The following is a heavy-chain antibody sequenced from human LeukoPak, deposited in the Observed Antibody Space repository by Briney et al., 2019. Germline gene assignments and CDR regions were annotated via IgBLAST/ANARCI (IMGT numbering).Heavy chain of an antibody. Sequence: GGSLRLSCAASGFAFSSYWMHWVRQAPGKGLVWVSRINSDGSSTSYADSVKGRFTISRDNAKNTLYLQMNSLRAEDTAVYYCASLQIGPYYYYGMDVWGQGTTVTVSS. CDR2: INSDGSST. CDR3: ASLQIGPYYYYGMDV. D-gene: IGHD2/OR15-2a*01. J-gene: IGHJ6*02. CDR1: GFAFSSYW. V-gene: IGHV3-74*01.